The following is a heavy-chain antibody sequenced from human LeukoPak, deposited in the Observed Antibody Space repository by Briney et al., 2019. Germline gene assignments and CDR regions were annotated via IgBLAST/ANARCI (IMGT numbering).Heavy chain of an antibody. Sequence: GGSLRLSCAASGFTFSSYAMHWVRQAPGKGLEWVVVISYDGSNKYYADSVKGRFTISRDNSKNTLYLQMNSLRAEDTAVYYCAGDRRDYGFRPEVDYWGQGTLVTVSS. CDR2: ISYDGSNK. V-gene: IGHV3-30-3*01. D-gene: IGHD4-17*01. CDR1: GFTFSSYA. J-gene: IGHJ4*02. CDR3: AGDRRDYGFRPEVDY.